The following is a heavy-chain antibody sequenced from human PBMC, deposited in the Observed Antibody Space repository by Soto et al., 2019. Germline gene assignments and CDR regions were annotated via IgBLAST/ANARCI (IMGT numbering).Heavy chain of an antibody. D-gene: IGHD2-2*01. CDR1: GCSISSGGYS. V-gene: IGHV4-30-2*01. CDR2: IYHSGST. CDR3: ARALGYCSSTSCYGVYFDY. Sequence: SETLSLTCAFSGCSISSGGYSLSWIRQPPGKGLEWIGYIYHSGSTYYNPSLKSRVTISVDRSKNQFSLKLSSVTAADTAVYYCARALGYCSSTSCYGVYFDYWGQGTLVTVSS. J-gene: IGHJ4*02.